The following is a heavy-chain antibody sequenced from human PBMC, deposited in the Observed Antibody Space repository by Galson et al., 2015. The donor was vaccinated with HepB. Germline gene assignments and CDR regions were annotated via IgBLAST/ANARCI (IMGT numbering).Heavy chain of an antibody. CDR2: IYWDDDK. V-gene: IGHV2-5*02. CDR1: GFSLSTSGVG. D-gene: IGHD3-9*01. CDR3: AHSGLDILTGYLNFDY. Sequence: PALVNPTQTLTLTCTFSGFSLSTSGVGVGWIRQPPGKALEWLALIYWDDDKRYSPSLKSRLTITKDTSKNQVVLTMTNMDPVDTATYYCAHSGLDILTGYLNFDYWGQGTLVTVSS. J-gene: IGHJ4*02.